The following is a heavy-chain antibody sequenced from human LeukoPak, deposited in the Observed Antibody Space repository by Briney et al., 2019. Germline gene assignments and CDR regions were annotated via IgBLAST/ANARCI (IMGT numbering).Heavy chain of an antibody. CDR2: IIPIFGTA. V-gene: IGHV1-69*13. CDR3: ARSRPDYGDYLYYYGMDV. CDR1: GGTFSSYA. D-gene: IGHD4-17*01. J-gene: IGHJ6*02. Sequence: SVKVSCKASGGTFSSYAISWVRQAPGQGLEWMGGIIPIFGTANYAQKFQGRVTITADESTSTAYMELSSPRSEDTAVYYCARSRPDYGDYLYYYGMDVWGQGTTVTVSS.